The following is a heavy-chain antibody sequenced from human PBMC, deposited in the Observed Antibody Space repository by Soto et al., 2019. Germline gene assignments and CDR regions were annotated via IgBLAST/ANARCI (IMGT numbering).Heavy chain of an antibody. D-gene: IGHD3-22*01. CDR3: AKEGTRNYYDSSGYTHY. J-gene: IGHJ4*02. Sequence: PGGSLRLSCAASGFTFSSYAMSWVRQAPGKGLEWVSAISGSGGSTYYADSVKGRFTISRDNSKNTLYLQMNSLRAEDTAVYYCAKEGTRNYYDSSGYTHYWGQGTLVTVSS. CDR2: ISGSGGST. V-gene: IGHV3-23*01. CDR1: GFTFSSYA.